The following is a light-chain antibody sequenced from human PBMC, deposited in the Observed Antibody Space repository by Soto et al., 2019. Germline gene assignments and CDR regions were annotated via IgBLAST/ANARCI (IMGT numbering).Light chain of an antibody. CDR1: SSDVGGYNY. CDR3: SSYTTSSTLV. CDR2: EVT. J-gene: IGLJ1*01. Sequence: QSALTQPAPVSGSPGQSITISCTGTSSDVGGYNYVSWYQQHPGKAPKLLIYEVTNRPSGVSNRFSGSKSGNTASLTISGLQAGDDTDYYCSSYTTSSTLVFGTGTKVTVL. V-gene: IGLV2-14*01.